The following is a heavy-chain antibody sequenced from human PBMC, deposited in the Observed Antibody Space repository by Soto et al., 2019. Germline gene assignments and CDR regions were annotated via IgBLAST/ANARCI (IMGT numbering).Heavy chain of an antibody. J-gene: IGHJ5*02. CDR1: GAALNSGNYY. D-gene: IGHD2-21*01. CDR3: ARLRIATNNYKWFDP. CDR2: IYVTGAV. V-gene: IGHV4-31*03. Sequence: SETLSLTCSVSGAALNSGNYYWSWIRQVPGKGLGWIGHIYVTGAVDYNPSLRDRITISQDTSERQFSLNLGLVTAADTAVYYCARLRIATNNYKWFDPWGQGTLVTVSS.